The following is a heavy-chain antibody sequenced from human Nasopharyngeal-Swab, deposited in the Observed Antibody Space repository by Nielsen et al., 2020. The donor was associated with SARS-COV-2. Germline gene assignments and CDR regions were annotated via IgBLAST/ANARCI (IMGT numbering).Heavy chain of an antibody. D-gene: IGHD2-21*02. CDR1: GFTFSDSA. CDR2: IRGNGNNYST. CDR3: TRCCGGCYSGRDY. V-gene: IGHV3-73*01. Sequence: GGSLRLSCAASGFTFSDSAIHWVRQASGKGLEWVGGIRGNGNNYSTAYAATGKDRFIIFRDDPTNTAYLQMNSLKTEDTAVYYCTRCCGGCYSGRDYWGQGTLVTVSS. J-gene: IGHJ4*02.